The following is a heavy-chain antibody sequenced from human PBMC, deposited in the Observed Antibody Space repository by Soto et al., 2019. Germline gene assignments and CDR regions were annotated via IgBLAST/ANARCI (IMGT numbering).Heavy chain of an antibody. D-gene: IGHD6-19*01. J-gene: IGHJ6*02. CDR2: IYYSGST. Sequence: SETLSLTCTVSGGSISSSSYYWGWIRQPPGKGLEWIGSIYYSGSTYYNPSLKGRVTISVDTSKNQFSLKLSSVTAADTAVYYCARDSSSGWYVNYYYYGMDVWGQGTTVTVSS. CDR1: GGSISSSSYY. V-gene: IGHV4-39*02. CDR3: ARDSSSGWYVNYYYYGMDV.